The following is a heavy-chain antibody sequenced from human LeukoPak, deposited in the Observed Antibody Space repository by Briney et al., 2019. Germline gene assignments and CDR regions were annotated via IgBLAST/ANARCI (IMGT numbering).Heavy chain of an antibody. V-gene: IGHV3-23*01. CDR1: GFTFSSYA. J-gene: IGHJ6*02. D-gene: IGHD3-16*01. Sequence: TGGSLRLSCAASGFTFSSYAMSWVRQAPGKGLEWVSAISGSGSSTYYADSVKGRFTISRDNSKNTLYLQMNSLRAEDTAVYYCAKDRVRLGEFLYYYYYGMDVWGQGTTVTVSS. CDR3: AKDRVRLGEFLYYYYYGMDV. CDR2: ISGSGSST.